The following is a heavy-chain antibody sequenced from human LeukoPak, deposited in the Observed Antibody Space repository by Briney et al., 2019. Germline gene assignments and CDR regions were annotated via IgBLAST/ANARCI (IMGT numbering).Heavy chain of an antibody. CDR1: GFTFSSYW. V-gene: IGHV3-74*01. Sequence: GGSLRLSCAASGFTFSSYWMHWVRQAPGKGLVGVSRINDDGRSTSYADSVKGRFTISRDNAKNTLYLQMNSLRVEDTAVYYCAKDGRVGWFDPWGQGTLVTVSS. D-gene: IGHD3-10*01. CDR2: INDDGRST. CDR3: AKDGRVGWFDP. J-gene: IGHJ5*02.